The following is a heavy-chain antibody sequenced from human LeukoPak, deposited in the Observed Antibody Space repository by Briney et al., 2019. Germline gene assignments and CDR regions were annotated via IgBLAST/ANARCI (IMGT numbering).Heavy chain of an antibody. CDR3: ARLEYDFWSASAEGGFDP. J-gene: IGHJ5*02. CDR2: IYYSGST. Sequence: SETLSLTCTVSGGSISSYYWSWIRQPPGKGLEWIGYIYYSGSTNYNPSLKSRVTISVDTSKNQFSLKLSSVTAADTAVYYCARLEYDFWSASAEGGFDPWGQGTLVTVSS. CDR1: GGSISSYY. V-gene: IGHV4-59*08. D-gene: IGHD3-3*01.